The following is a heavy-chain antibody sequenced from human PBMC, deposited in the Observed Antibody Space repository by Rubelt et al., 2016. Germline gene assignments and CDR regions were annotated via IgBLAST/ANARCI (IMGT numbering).Heavy chain of an antibody. J-gene: IGHJ2*01. D-gene: IGHD4-23*01. Sequence: QLQLQESGPGLVKPSETLSLTCTVSGGSISSSSYYWGWIRQPPGKGLEWIGSIYYSGSTYYNPSLKSRVTISVDTSKNQFSRKLSAVTAADTAVYYWAREVTTVVTQKRAWWYFDLWGRGTLVTVSS. CDR3: AREVTTVVTQKRAWWYFDL. V-gene: IGHV4-39*02. CDR1: GGSISSSSYY. CDR2: IYYSGST.